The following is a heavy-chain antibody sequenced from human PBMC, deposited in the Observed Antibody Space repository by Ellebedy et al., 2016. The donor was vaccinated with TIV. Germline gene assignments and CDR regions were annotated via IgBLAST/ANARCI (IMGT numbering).Heavy chain of an antibody. CDR1: GFTFSSYW. D-gene: IGHD6-19*01. CDR2: IKQDGSEK. Sequence: GESLKISCAASGFTFSSYWMSWVRQAPGKGPEWVANIKQDGSEKYYVDSVKGRFSISRDNAKNSLYVQMNSLRDEDTAVYYCARDQWLGRAYYFDYWGRGTLVTVSS. V-gene: IGHV3-7*01. J-gene: IGHJ4*02. CDR3: ARDQWLGRAYYFDY.